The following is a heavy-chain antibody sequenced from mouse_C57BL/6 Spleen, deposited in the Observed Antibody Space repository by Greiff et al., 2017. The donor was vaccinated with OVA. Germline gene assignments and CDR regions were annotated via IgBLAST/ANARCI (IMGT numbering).Heavy chain of an antibody. D-gene: IGHD1-1*01. V-gene: IGHV2-2*01. CDR1: GFSLTSYG. CDR3: ATYYYGSSWFAY. CDR2: IWSGGST. Sequence: QLKESGPGLVQPSQSLSITCTVSGFSLTSYGVHWVRQSPGKGLEWLGVIWSGGSTDYNAAFISRLSISKDNSKSQVFFKMNSLQADDTAIYYCATYYYGSSWFAYWGQGTLVTVSA. J-gene: IGHJ3*01.